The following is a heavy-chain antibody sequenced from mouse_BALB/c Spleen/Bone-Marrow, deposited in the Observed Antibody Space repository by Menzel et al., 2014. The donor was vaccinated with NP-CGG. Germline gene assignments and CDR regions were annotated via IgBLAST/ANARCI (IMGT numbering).Heavy chain of an antibody. CDR2: IWSGGST. D-gene: IGHD1-2*01. CDR1: GFSLTSYG. Sequence: VMLMESGPGLVQPSQSLSITCTVPGFSLTSYGVHWVRQSPGKGLEWLGVIWSGGSTDYNAAFISRLSISKDNSKSQVFFKMNSLQADDTAIYYCARRPDYGYSSYAMDYWGQGTSVTVSS. J-gene: IGHJ4*01. CDR3: ARRPDYGYSSYAMDY. V-gene: IGHV2-4-1*01.